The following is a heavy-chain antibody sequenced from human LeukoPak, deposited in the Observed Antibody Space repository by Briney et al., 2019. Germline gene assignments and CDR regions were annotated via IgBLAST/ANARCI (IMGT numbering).Heavy chain of an antibody. CDR3: ARVYYYDSSNAFDI. D-gene: IGHD3-22*01. V-gene: IGHV3-48*02. J-gene: IGHJ3*02. Sequence: LSGGSLRLSCAASGFTFSSYSMNWVRQAPGKGLEWVSHISSSSSTIYYADSVKGRFTISRDNAKKPLYLQMNSLRDEDTAVYYCARVYYYDSSNAFDIWGQGTMVTVSS. CDR1: GFTFSSYS. CDR2: ISSSSSTI.